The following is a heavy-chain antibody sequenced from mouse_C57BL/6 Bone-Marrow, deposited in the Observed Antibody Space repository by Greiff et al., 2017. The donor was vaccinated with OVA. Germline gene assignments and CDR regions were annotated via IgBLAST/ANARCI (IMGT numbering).Heavy chain of an antibody. D-gene: IGHD1-1*01. J-gene: IGHJ4*01. V-gene: IGHV5-12*01. Sequence: DVQLVESGGGLVQPGGSLKLSCAASGFTFSDYYMYWVRQTPEKRLEWVAYISNGGGSTYYPDTVKGRFTISRDNAKNTLYLQMSRLKSEDTAMYYCASLDYYGSSYKAMDYWGQGTSVTVSS. CDR1: GFTFSDYY. CDR3: ASLDYYGSSYKAMDY. CDR2: ISNGGGST.